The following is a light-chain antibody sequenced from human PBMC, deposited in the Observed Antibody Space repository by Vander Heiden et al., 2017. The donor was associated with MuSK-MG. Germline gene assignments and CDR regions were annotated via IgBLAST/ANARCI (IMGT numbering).Light chain of an antibody. CDR1: QSVSSY. CDR3: QQSDSAPRT. V-gene: IGKV1-39*01. J-gene: IGKJ2*01. Sequence: DIQMTQSPSSLSASVGDRVTITCRASQSVSSYLNWYQQRPGKAPKLLIHAASSLQSGVPSRFSGSGSGTDFTLTISSLQPEDFATYYCQQSDSAPRTFGLGTKLEIK. CDR2: AAS.